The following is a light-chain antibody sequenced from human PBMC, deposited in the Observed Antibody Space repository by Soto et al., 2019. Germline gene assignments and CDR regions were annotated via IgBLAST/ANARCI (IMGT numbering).Light chain of an antibody. CDR2: DVS. CDR3: CSYAGSYTFT. Sequence: QSALTQPRSVSGSPGQSVTISCTGTSSDVGGYDSVSWYQHHPGTAPKFMIYDVSKRPSGVPDRFSGSKSGNTASLTISGLQAEDEADYYCCSYAGSYTFTFGGGTKVTVL. J-gene: IGLJ2*01. V-gene: IGLV2-11*01. CDR1: SSDVGGYDS.